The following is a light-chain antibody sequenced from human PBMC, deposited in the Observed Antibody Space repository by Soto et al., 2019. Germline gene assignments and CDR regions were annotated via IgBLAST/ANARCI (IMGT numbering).Light chain of an antibody. CDR3: SSYTNSGTVL. V-gene: IGLV2-14*01. CDR1: SSDVGGYDY. J-gene: IGLJ2*01. CDR2: NVS. Sequence: QSALTQPASVSGSPGQSITISCTGTSSDVGGYDYVSWYQQYAGKAPKLTIYNVSNRPSGVSNRFSGSKSGNTASLTISGLQPEDEADYFCSSYTNSGTVLFGGGTKVTVL.